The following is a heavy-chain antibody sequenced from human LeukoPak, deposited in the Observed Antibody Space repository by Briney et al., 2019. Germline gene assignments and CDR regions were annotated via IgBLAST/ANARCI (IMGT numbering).Heavy chain of an antibody. CDR1: GFTFRDYV. V-gene: IGHV3-23*01. CDR3: AKGHSLGGFDY. Sequence: PGGSLRLSCTASGFTFRDYVMTWVRQAPGKGLEWVSGISDSGGSTYYADSVKGRFTISRDNSKNTVYLQINSLRAEDTAVYYCAKGHSLGGFDYWGQGTLVTVSS. CDR2: ISDSGGST. D-gene: IGHD6-13*01. J-gene: IGHJ4*02.